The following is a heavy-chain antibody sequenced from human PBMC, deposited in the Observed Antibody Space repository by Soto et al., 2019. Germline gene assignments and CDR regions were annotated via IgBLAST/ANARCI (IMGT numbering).Heavy chain of an antibody. V-gene: IGHV4-59*01. CDR2: IHDSGST. J-gene: IGHJ5*02. CDR3: ARESAGSGKNNWFDP. D-gene: IGHD3-10*01. CDR1: GASISTYY. Sequence: SETLSLTCTVSGASISTYYWGWVRQPPGKGLEWIGYIHDSGSTYYNPSLKSRVTMSLDTSRNQFFLQLNSVTAADTAVYYCARESAGSGKNNWFDPWGQGMLVT.